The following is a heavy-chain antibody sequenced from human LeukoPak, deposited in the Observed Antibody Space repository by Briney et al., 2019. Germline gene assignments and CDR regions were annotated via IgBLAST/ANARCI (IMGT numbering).Heavy chain of an antibody. Sequence: ASVKVSCKVSGYTLTELSMHWVPQAPGKGLEWMGGFDPEDGETIYAQKFQGRVTMTEDTSTDTAYMELSSLRSEDTAVYYCATGGYSSGWYNFDYWGQGTLVTVSS. CDR1: GYTLTELS. J-gene: IGHJ4*02. CDR3: ATGGYSSGWYNFDY. CDR2: FDPEDGET. D-gene: IGHD6-19*01. V-gene: IGHV1-24*01.